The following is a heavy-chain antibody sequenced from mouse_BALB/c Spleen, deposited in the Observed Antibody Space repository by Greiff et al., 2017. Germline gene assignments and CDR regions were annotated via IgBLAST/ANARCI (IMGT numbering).Heavy chain of an antibody. CDR1: GFTFSSYT. D-gene: IGHD2-4*01. CDR2: ISSGGSYT. J-gene: IGHJ4*01. Sequence: EVKVEESGGGLVKPGGSLKLSCAASGFTFSSYTMSWVRQTPEKRLEWVATISSGGSYTYYPDSVKGRFTISRDNAKNTLYLQMSSLKSEDTAMYYCTREDYDYDGYAMDYWGQGTSVTVSS. V-gene: IGHV5-6-4*01. CDR3: TREDYDYDGYAMDY.